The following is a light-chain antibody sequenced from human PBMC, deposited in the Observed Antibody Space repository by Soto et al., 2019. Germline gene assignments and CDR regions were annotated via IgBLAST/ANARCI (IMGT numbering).Light chain of an antibody. CDR3: SSYTFSSTLVV. V-gene: IGLV2-14*03. J-gene: IGLJ2*01. CDR1: SSDIGSYNY. CDR2: GVS. Sequence: QSALTQPASVSGSPGQSITISCTGTSSDIGSYNYVSWYQQLPGEVPKLMIYGVSNRPSGVSNRFSGSKSGNTASLTISGLQAEDEADYYCSSYTFSSTLVVFGGGTKVTVL.